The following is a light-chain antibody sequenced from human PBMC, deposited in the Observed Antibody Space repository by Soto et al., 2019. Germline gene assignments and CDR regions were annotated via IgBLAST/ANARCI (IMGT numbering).Light chain of an antibody. CDR1: SSNIGAGYD. V-gene: IGLV1-40*01. Sequence: QAVLTQPPSVSGAPGQRVTISCTGSSSNIGAGYDVHWYQQRPGTAPKLLIFGNINRPSGVPDRFSGSKSGTSASLAITGLPAEDEGDYSCQSYDSTLSARYVFGTGTKVTVL. CDR3: QSYDSTLSARYV. CDR2: GNI. J-gene: IGLJ1*01.